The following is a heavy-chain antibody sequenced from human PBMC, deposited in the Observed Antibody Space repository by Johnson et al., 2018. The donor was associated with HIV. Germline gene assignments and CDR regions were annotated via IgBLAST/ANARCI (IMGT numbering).Heavy chain of an antibody. CDR3: AKDSANWGGAFDI. CDR1: GFTFSTYA. D-gene: IGHD7-27*01. Sequence: VQLVESGGGLVQPGGSLRLSCAASGFTFSTYAMSWVRQAPGKGLEWVSAISGSGGSTYYADSVKGRFAISRDNAKNSLYLQMNSLRAEDTAVYYCAKDSANWGGAFDIWGQGTMVTVSS. J-gene: IGHJ3*02. CDR2: ISGSGGST. V-gene: IGHV3-23*04.